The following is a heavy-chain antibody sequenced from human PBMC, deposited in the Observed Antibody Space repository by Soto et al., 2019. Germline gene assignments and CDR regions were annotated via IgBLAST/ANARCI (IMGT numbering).Heavy chain of an antibody. J-gene: IGHJ5*02. Sequence: ASVKVSCKASGYSFTGNSIHWVRQAPGQGLEWMGWISPYNGNTNYAQKLQGRVTMTTDTSTSTAYMELRSLRSDDTAVYYCARVGCTNGVCYFGWFDPWGQGTLVTVSS. CDR1: GYSFTGNS. CDR3: ARVGCTNGVCYFGWFDP. V-gene: IGHV1-18*04. D-gene: IGHD2-8*01. CDR2: ISPYNGNT.